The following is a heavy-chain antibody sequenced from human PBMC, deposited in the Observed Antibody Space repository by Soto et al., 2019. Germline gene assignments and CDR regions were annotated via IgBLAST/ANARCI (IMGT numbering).Heavy chain of an antibody. V-gene: IGHV3-23*01. CDR3: AKDTRLYYDSSGFDY. Sequence: EVQLLESGGGLVQPGGSLRLSCAASGFTFSSYAMSWVRQAPGKGLEWVSAISGSGGSTSYADSVKGRFTISRDNTKNTLYLQMNSLRAEDTAVYYCAKDTRLYYDSSGFDYWGQGTLVTVSS. CDR1: GFTFSSYA. J-gene: IGHJ4*02. D-gene: IGHD3-22*01. CDR2: ISGSGGST.